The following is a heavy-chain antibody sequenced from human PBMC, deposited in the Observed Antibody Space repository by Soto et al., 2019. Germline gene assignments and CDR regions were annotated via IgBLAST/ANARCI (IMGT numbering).Heavy chain of an antibody. CDR2: INPNSGGT. Sequence: GASVKVSCKASGYTFTGYYMHWVRQAPGQGLEWMGWINPNSGGTNYAQKFQGWVTMTRDTSISTAYMELSRLRSDDTAVYYCARAAEHSSSSGFDYWGQGTLVTVSS. V-gene: IGHV1-2*04. D-gene: IGHD6-6*01. CDR1: GYTFTGYY. CDR3: ARAAEHSSSSGFDY. J-gene: IGHJ4*02.